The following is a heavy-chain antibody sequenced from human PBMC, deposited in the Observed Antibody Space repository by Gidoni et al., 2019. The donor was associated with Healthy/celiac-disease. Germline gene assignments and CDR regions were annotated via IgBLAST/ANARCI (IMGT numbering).Heavy chain of an antibody. CDR3: TRDGAGVQLWSPEDY. V-gene: IGHV3-49*03. D-gene: IGHD5-18*01. CDR1: GLPFGDYA. Sequence: EVQLVESGGGLVQPGRSLRLSCTASGLPFGDYAMSWFRQAPGKGLEWVGFIRSKAYGGTTEYAASVKGRFTISRDDSKSIAYLQMNSLKTEDTAVYYCTRDGAGVQLWSPEDYWGQGTLVTVSS. CDR2: IRSKAYGGTT. J-gene: IGHJ4*02.